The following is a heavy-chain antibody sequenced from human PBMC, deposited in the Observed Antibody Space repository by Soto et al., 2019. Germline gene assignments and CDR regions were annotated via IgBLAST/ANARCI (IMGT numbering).Heavy chain of an antibody. D-gene: IGHD3-3*01. CDR3: ARDAEWRGSGMDV. V-gene: IGHV3-7*01. Sequence: EVQLVESGGGLVQPGGSLRLSCAASGFTFSSYWMSWVRQAPGKGLEWVANIKRDASEKYYVDSVKGRFTISRDNAKNSLYLQMNSLRAEDTAVYYCARDAEWRGSGMDVWGQGTTVTVSS. CDR1: GFTFSSYW. J-gene: IGHJ6*02. CDR2: IKRDASEK.